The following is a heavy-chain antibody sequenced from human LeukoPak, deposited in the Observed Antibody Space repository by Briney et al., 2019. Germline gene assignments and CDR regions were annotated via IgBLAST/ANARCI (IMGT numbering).Heavy chain of an antibody. V-gene: IGHV4-34*01. CDR2: IYRTGDT. CDR3: ARGVWERVYDLWSGYYRAACDY. CDR1: GGSFSGFY. J-gene: IGHJ4*02. D-gene: IGHD3-3*01. Sequence: SETLSLTCTVYGGSFSGFYWTWIRQPPGKGLEWIGEIYRTGDTIYNPSLKSRVTISMDTSKNQFSLRLTSLTAADTAVYYCARGVWERVYDLWSGYYRAACDYWGQGTLVTVSS.